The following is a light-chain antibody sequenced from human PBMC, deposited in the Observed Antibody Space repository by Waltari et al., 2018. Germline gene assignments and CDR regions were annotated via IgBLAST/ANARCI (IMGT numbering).Light chain of an antibody. CDR3: QHYLRLPAT. V-gene: IGKV3-20*01. CDR2: DTS. Sequence: EIVLTQSPGTLSLAPGERATLACRASQSVGRSLAWYQQKPGQDPRLLIYDTSRRATGIPDRCSGSGSGTDFSLTISRLEPEDFAVYYCQHYLRLPATFGQGTKVEI. CDR1: QSVGRS. J-gene: IGKJ1*01.